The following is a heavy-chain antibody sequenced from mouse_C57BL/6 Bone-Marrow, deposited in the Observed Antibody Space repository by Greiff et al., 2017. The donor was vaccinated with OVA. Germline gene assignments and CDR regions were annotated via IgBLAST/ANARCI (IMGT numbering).Heavy chain of an antibody. V-gene: IGHV1-81*01. CDR3: AEGAAQATGYFDY. J-gene: IGHJ2*01. D-gene: IGHD3-2*02. Sequence: QVQLQQSGAELVRPGASVKLSCKASGYTFTSYGISWVKQRPGQGLEWIGEIYPRSGNTYYNEKFKGKATLTADKSSSTAYMELRSLTSEDSAVSVGAEGAAQATGYFDYWGQGTTLTVAS. CDR1: GYTFTSYG. CDR2: IYPRSGNT.